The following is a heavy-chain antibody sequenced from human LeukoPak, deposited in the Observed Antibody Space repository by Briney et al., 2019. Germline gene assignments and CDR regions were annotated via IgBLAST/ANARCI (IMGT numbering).Heavy chain of an antibody. CDR3: AGRTIFGVGRTGYAYY. Sequence: SETLSLTCTVSGGSISSSSYYWGWIRQPPGKELERIGSIYYSGSTYYNPSLKSRVTISVDTSKNQFSLKLSSVTAADTAVYYCAGRTIFGVGRTGYAYYWGQGTLVTVSS. CDR2: IYYSGST. CDR1: GGSISSSSYY. V-gene: IGHV4-39*01. D-gene: IGHD3-3*01. J-gene: IGHJ4*02.